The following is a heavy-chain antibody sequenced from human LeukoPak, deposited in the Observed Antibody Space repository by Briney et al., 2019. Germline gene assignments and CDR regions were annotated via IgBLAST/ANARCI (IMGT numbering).Heavy chain of an antibody. CDR1: GFTFSSYA. J-gene: IGHJ4*02. D-gene: IGHD1-26*01. Sequence: GRSLRLSCAASGFTFSSYAMHWVRQALGKGLEWVAVISYDGSNKYYADSVKGRLTISRDNAKNLLYLQMNSLRAEDTAVYYCVLAVDYWGQGTLVTVSS. CDR3: VLAVDY. V-gene: IGHV3-30-3*01. CDR2: ISYDGSNK.